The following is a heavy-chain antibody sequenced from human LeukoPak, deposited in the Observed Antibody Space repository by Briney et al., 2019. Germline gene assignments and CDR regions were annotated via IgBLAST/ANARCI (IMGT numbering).Heavy chain of an antibody. CDR3: ARGGQWLAYYFDY. CDR2: VYYDENT. CDR1: GGSINSSSYY. J-gene: IGHJ4*02. Sequence: AATPSLTCTVSGGSINSSSYYWGWIRQPPGKGLEWIDSVYYDENTYYNPSLKSRVTISVDTSKNNISLKLGSVTAADTAVYFCARGGQWLAYYFDYWGQGTLVTSS. V-gene: IGHV4-39*02. D-gene: IGHD6-19*01.